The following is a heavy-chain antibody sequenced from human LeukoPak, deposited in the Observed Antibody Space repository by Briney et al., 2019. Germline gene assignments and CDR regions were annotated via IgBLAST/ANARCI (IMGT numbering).Heavy chain of an antibody. V-gene: IGHV1-69*04. Sequence: SVKVSCKASGGTYSSYAISWVRQAPGQGLEWMGRIIPILGIANYAQKFQGRVTITADKSTSTAYMELSSLRSEDTAVYYCARNGGYGDYLFDYWGQGTLVTVSS. D-gene: IGHD4-17*01. CDR1: GGTYSSYA. CDR3: ARNGGYGDYLFDY. J-gene: IGHJ4*02. CDR2: IIPILGIA.